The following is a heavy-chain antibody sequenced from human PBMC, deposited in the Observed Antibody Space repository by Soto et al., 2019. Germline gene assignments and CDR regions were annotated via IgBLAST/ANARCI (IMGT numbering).Heavy chain of an antibody. J-gene: IGHJ4*02. Sequence: QVQLVQSGAEVEKPGSSVRVSCKASGDSFSKYTVNWGRQAPRQGLEWMGGIIPRFGTTNYAPTLQDRVTITADESMNTVYMELSSLRSEDTALYYCARGRGLYNSGRSQLDSWGQGTLVTVSS. D-gene: IGHD1-26*01. CDR3: ARGRGLYNSGRSQLDS. CDR1: GDSFSKYT. V-gene: IGHV1-69*01. CDR2: IIPRFGTT.